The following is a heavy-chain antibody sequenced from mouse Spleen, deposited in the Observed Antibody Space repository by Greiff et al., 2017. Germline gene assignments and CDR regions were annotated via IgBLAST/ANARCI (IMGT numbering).Heavy chain of an antibody. D-gene: IGHD1-1*01. J-gene: IGHJ4*01. CDR2: ISSGSSTI. CDR1: GFTFSDYG. V-gene: IGHV5-17*01. CDR3: AIYYGSSYGAMDY. Sequence: EVQLVESGGGLVKPGGSLKLSCAASGFTFSDYGMHWVRQAPEKGLEWVAYISSGSSTIYYADTVKGRFTISRDNAKNTLFLQMTSLRSEDTAMYYCAIYYGSSYGAMDYWGQGTSVTVSS.